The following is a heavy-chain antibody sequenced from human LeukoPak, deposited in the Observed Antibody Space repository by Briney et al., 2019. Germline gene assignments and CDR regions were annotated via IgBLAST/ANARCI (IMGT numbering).Heavy chain of an antibody. CDR2: IYYSGST. V-gene: IGHV4-39*07. Sequence: PSETLSLTCTVSGGSISSSSYYWGWIRQPPGKGLERIGSIYYSGSTYYNPSLKSRVTISVDTSKNQFSLKLSSVTAADTAVYYCARSTRKDGFDYWGQGTLVTVSS. CDR1: GGSISSSSYY. CDR3: ARSTRKDGFDY. J-gene: IGHJ4*02. D-gene: IGHD1-26*01.